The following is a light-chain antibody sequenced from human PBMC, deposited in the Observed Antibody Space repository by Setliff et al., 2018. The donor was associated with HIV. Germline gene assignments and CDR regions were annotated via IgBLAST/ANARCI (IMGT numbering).Light chain of an antibody. CDR2: YDH. CDR1: NIGIKS. V-gene: IGLV3-21*04. J-gene: IGLJ1*01. CDR3: QVWDSSSDHYG. Sequence: SYELTQRPSVSVAPGKTARITCGGDNIGIKSVHWYQQKPGQAPVVVMYYDHDRPSWIPERFSGSNSGNTATLTISRVEVGDEADYYCQVWDSSSDHYGFGSGTKGTV.